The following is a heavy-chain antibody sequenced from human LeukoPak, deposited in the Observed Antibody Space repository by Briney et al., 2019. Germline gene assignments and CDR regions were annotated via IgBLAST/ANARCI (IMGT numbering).Heavy chain of an antibody. CDR2: MNPNSGNT. CDR1: GYTFTSYD. D-gene: IGHD6-13*01. V-gene: IGHV1-8*01. CDR3: ARALYSSSWYYDNWFDP. J-gene: IGHJ5*02. Sequence: GASVKVSCKASGYTFTSYDINWVRQATGQGLEWMGWMNPNSGNTGYAQKFQGRVTMTRNTSISTAYMELSSLRSEDTAVYYCARALYSSSWYYDNWFDPWGQGTLVTVSS.